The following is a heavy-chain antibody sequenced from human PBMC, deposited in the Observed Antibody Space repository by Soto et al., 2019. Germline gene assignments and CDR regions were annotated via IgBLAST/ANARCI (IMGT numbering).Heavy chain of an antibody. V-gene: IGHV3-30-3*01. CDR3: ARDKSEYTYGPLDF. CDR2: ISYDGSNE. J-gene: IGHJ4*02. D-gene: IGHD5-18*01. CDR1: GFTFNSYT. Sequence: PGGSLRLSCAASGFTFNSYTVYWVRQAPGKGLDWVALISYDGSNEYYADSVKGRFTVSRDNSKNTLYLQMNSLRRDDTAVYYCARDKSEYTYGPLDFWGQGTLVTVSS.